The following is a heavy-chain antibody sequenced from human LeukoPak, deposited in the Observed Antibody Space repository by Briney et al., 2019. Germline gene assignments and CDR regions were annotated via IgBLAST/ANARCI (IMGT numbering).Heavy chain of an antibody. Sequence: PGGSLRLSCVGSGVTFSSYSMNWGRDAPGEGLWWGSSISGNSIYILYADSVKARFTISRDDAKTSLYLQMTSLRAEDTALYYCARFETRGTGDFDNWGQGTLVTVSS. J-gene: IGHJ4*02. CDR2: ISGNSIYI. CDR1: GVTFSSYS. CDR3: ARFETRGTGDFDN. V-gene: IGHV3-21*01. D-gene: IGHD3/OR15-3a*01.